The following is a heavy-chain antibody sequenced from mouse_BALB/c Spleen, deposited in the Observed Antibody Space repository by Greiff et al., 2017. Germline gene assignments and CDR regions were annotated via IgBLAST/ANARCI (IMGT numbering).Heavy chain of an antibody. Sequence: VQLQQPGAELVKPGASVKLSCKASGYTFTSYWMHWVKQRPGQGLEWIGEINPSNGRTNYNEKFKSKATLTVDKSSSTAYMQLSSLTSEDSAVYYCATGAAWFAYWGQGTLVTVSA. D-gene: IGHD4-1*01. J-gene: IGHJ3*01. CDR2: INPSNGRT. V-gene: IGHV1S81*02. CDR1: GYTFTSYW. CDR3: ATGAAWFAY.